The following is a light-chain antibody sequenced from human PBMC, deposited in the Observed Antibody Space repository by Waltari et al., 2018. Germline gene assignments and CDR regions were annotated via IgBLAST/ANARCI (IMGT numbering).Light chain of an antibody. Sequence: DIQMTQSPSSLSASVGDRVTITCQASQDISNYLNWYQQKPGKAPKLLIYDASNLETGVPSRFSGSGSGADFTLTISSLQPEDYGTYYCQQGYSRVTFGQGTRLEIK. CDR1: QDISNY. CDR2: DAS. J-gene: IGKJ5*01. CDR3: QQGYSRVT. V-gene: IGKV1-33*01.